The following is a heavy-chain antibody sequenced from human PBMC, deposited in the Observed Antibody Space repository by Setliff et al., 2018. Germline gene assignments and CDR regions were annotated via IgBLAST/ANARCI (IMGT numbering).Heavy chain of an antibody. Sequence: GGSLRLSCAASGFNFDEHVMSWVRQAPGKGLEWVSGINSNGGSPGYADSVKGRFTISRDNAKNTLYLQMNSLRAEDTAVYYCATNPPKGPSGGYYYDDPYYYYMDVWGKGTTVTVSS. J-gene: IGHJ6*03. CDR1: GFNFDEHV. CDR2: INSNGGSP. CDR3: ATNPPKGPSGGYYYDDPYYYYMDV. D-gene: IGHD3-22*01. V-gene: IGHV3-20*04.